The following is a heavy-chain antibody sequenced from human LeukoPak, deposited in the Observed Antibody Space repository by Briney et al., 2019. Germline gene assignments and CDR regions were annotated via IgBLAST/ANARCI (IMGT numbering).Heavy chain of an antibody. D-gene: IGHD5-18*01. J-gene: IGHJ4*02. CDR3: ARDRRGYSFENYFDY. Sequence: PSQTLSLTCTVPGGSISSGGYYWSWIRQHPGKGLEWIGYIYYSGSTYYNPSLKSRVTISVDTSKNQFSLKLSSVTAADTAVYYCARDRRGYSFENYFDYWGQGTLVTVSS. CDR2: IYYSGST. CDR1: GGSISSGGYY. V-gene: IGHV4-31*03.